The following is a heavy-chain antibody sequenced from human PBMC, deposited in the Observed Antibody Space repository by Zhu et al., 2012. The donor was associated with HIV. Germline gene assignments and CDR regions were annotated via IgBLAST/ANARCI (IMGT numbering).Heavy chain of an antibody. CDR3: ARHPRRDGYNFPDY. CDR2: MYYSGNT. J-gene: IGHJ4*02. Sequence: QVQLQESGPGLVKPSETLSLTCIVSGASISSSAYYWGWIRQPPGKGLEWIGSMYYSGNTYYNPSLKSRVTISVDTSKNQFSLKLRSVTAADTATYYCARHPRRDGYNFPDYWGQGTLATVS. V-gene: IGHV4-39*01. CDR1: GASISSSAYY. D-gene: IGHD5-24*01.